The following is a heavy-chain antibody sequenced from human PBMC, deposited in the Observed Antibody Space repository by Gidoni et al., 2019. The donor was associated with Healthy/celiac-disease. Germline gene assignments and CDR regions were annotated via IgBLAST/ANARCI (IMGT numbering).Heavy chain of an antibody. CDR3: ARDSTYGDHSRFDY. D-gene: IGHD4-17*01. CDR2: IYSGGST. J-gene: IGHJ4*02. V-gene: IGHV3-53*01. CDR1: GFTVSSNY. Sequence: EVQLVESGGGLIQPGGSLRLSCAASGFTVSSNYMSWVRQAPGKGLAWVSVIYSGGSTYYADSVKGRFTISRDNSKNTLYLQMNSLRAEDTAVYYCARDSTYGDHSRFDYWGQGTLVTVSS.